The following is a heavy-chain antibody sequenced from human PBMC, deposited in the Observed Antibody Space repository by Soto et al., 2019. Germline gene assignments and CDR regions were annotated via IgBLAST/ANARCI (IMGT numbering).Heavy chain of an antibody. V-gene: IGHV4-39*07. D-gene: IGHD3-10*01. Sequence: SETLSLTCSVSGGSISSSSYYWGWIRQPPGKGLEWIGSIYYSGSTNYNPSLKSRVTISVDTSKNQFSLKLSSVTAADTAVYYCARGITLDYWGQGTVVTVSS. CDR1: GGSISSSSYY. CDR3: ARGITLDY. CDR2: IYYSGST. J-gene: IGHJ4*02.